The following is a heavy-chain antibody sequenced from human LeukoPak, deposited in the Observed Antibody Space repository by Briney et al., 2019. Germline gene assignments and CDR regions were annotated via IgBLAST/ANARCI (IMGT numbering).Heavy chain of an antibody. V-gene: IGHV3-48*01. D-gene: IGHD1-26*01. Sequence: GGSLRLSCAASGFTFSSYSMNWVRQAPGKGLEWGSYISSSSSTIYYADSVKGRFTISRDNAKNSLYLQMNSLRAEDTAVYYCAKDSYSGSYSYFDYWGQGTLVTVSS. J-gene: IGHJ4*02. CDR3: AKDSYSGSYSYFDY. CDR1: GFTFSSYS. CDR2: ISSSSSTI.